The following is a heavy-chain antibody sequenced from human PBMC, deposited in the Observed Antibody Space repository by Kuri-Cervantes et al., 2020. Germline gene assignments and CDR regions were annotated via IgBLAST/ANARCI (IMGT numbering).Heavy chain of an antibody. CDR3: ARHLGSGTYLPYYYYMDV. CDR1: GFTFDDYG. Sequence: GGSLRLSCAASGFTFDDYGMTWVRQAPGKGLEWVAVISYDGSNKYYADSVEGRFTISRDNAKNSLYLQMNSLRAEDTAVYYCARHLGSGTYLPYYYYMDVWGKGTTVTVSS. V-gene: IGHV3-30*03. D-gene: IGHD3-10*01. J-gene: IGHJ6*03. CDR2: ISYDGSNK.